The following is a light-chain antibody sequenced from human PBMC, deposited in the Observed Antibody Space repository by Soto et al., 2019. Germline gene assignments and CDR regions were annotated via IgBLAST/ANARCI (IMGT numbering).Light chain of an antibody. CDR2: DAS. V-gene: IGKV1-33*01. CDR1: QDISNY. CDR3: QQYSHLIT. J-gene: IGKJ5*01. Sequence: DIQMTQSPSALSESVGERVTITCQASQDISNYLNWYQQKLGKAPKLLIYDASNLETGVPSRFSGSGSGTDFTFTISSLQPEDIATYYCQQYSHLITFGQGTRLEIK.